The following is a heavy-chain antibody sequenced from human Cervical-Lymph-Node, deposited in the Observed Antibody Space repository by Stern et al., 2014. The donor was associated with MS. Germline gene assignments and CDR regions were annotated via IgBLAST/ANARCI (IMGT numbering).Heavy chain of an antibody. CDR3: ARERQQYCNSEGCSYWYFDL. V-gene: IGHV4-4*02. D-gene: IGHD2/OR15-2a*01. CDR1: GGSVSSTNW. J-gene: IGHJ2*01. CDR2: IYHSGAS. Sequence: QVQLQESGPGLVKPSGTLSLTCAVSGGSVSSTNWWSWVRQSPGKGLEWIGNIYHSGASNYRPSPRSQFPIPLDNPKTHLSLHLTSVTAADTAVYYCARERQQYCNSEGCSYWYFDLWGRGTLVTVSS.